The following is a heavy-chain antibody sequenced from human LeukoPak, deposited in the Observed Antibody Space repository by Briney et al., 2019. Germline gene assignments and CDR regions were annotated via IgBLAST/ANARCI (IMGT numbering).Heavy chain of an antibody. CDR2: INSDGTST. V-gene: IGHV3-74*01. CDR1: GFTFSTYW. D-gene: IGHD3-10*01. J-gene: IGHJ4*02. Sequence: GGSLRLSCAASGFTFSTYWMHWVRQAPGKGLVWVSRINSDGTSTSYADSVKGRFTISRDNAKNTLHLQMNSLRAEDTAVYYCTRGYYSCDYWGQGTLVAVSS. CDR3: TRGYYSCDY.